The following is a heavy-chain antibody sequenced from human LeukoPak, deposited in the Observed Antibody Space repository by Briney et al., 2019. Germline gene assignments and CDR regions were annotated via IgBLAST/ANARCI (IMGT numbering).Heavy chain of an antibody. Sequence: GGSLRLSCAASGFTFSSYSMNWVRQAPGKGLEWVSSISSSSSYIYYADSVKGRFTISRDNAKNSLYLQMSSLRAEDTALYYCAREYYYDSSDYATFNFDHWGQGTQVTVSS. CDR1: GFTFSSYS. CDR3: AREYYYDSSDYATFNFDH. D-gene: IGHD3-22*01. CDR2: ISSSSSYI. J-gene: IGHJ4*02. V-gene: IGHV3-21*01.